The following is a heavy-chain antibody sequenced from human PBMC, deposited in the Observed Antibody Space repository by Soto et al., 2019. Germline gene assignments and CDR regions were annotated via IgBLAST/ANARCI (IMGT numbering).Heavy chain of an antibody. Sequence: SETLSLTCTVSGGSISSSKNYWGWIRQPPGKGLEWIGTISYSGSTYYNPSLNGRVIISADTSKNQFYLKLSSVTAADTDVYYCERVSGLWFQYYYYGMDVWGQGTTVTVSS. CDR3: ERVSGLWFQYYYYGMDV. V-gene: IGHV4-39*01. J-gene: IGHJ6*02. D-gene: IGHD2-21*01. CDR2: ISYSGST. CDR1: GGSISSSKNY.